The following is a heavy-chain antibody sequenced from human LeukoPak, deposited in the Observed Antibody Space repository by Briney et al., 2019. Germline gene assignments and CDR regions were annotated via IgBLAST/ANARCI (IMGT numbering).Heavy chain of an antibody. V-gene: IGHV4-59*08. CDR3: ARHIRYCDGDCWEGEDY. CDR2: IYYSGST. Sequence: PSETLSLTCTVSGGSISRYYWSWIRQPPGKGLEWIGYIYYSGSTNYNPSLKSRVTISVDTSKSQFSLKLSSLTAADTAVYYCARHIRYCDGDCWEGEDYWGQGTLVTVSS. D-gene: IGHD2-21*02. J-gene: IGHJ4*02. CDR1: GGSISRYY.